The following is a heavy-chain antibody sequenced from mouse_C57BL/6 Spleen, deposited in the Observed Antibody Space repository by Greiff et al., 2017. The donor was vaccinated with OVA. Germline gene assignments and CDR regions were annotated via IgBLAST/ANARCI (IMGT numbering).Heavy chain of an antibody. D-gene: IGHD2-3*01. CDR1: GYSITSGYY. CDR3: AREGGWLLRGFAY. Sequence: EVQLQESGPGLVKPSQSLSLTCSVTGYSITSGYYWNWIRQFPGNKLEWMGYISYDGSNNYNPSLKNRISITRDTSKNQFFLKLNSVTTEDTATYYCAREGGWLLRGFAYWGQGTLVTVSA. J-gene: IGHJ3*01. V-gene: IGHV3-6*01. CDR2: ISYDGSN.